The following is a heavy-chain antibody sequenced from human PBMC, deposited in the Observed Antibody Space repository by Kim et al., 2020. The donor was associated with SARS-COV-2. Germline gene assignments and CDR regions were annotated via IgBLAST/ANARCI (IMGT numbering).Heavy chain of an antibody. CDR1: GGSFSDYY. V-gene: IGHV4-34*01. J-gene: IGHJ2*01. D-gene: IGHD3-22*01. CDR2: IDHSGST. CDR3: ARGSAGFAMVVVVMLPYW. Sequence: SETLSLTCAVYGGSFSDYYWTWIRQPPGMGLEWIGEIDHSGSTNYSPSLKSRVTISVDTSKTQFSLKLTSMTAADTAVYYCARGSAGFAMVVVVMLPYW.